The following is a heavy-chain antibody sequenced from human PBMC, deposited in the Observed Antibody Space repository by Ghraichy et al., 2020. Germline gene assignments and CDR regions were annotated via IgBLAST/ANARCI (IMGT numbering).Heavy chain of an antibody. Sequence: GGSLRLSCAASGFTVSSNYMSWVRQAPGKGLEWVSVIYSGGSAYYADSVKGRFTISRDNSKNTLYLQMNSLRAEDTAVYYCARDVAETTVTTGSLGWGQGTLVTVSS. D-gene: IGHD4-17*01. CDR1: GFTVSSNY. V-gene: IGHV3-66*01. CDR3: ARDVAETTVTTGSLG. CDR2: IYSGGSA. J-gene: IGHJ4*02.